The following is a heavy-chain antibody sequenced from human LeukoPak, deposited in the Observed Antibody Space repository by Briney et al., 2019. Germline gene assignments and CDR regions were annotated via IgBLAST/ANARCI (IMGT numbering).Heavy chain of an antibody. CDR2: INPSGGST. Sequence: ASVKVSCKSSGYTCTSYYMHWVRQPPGQGLEWMGIINPSGGSTSYSQKFQGRVTMTRDTSSSTAYMELSRLRFDDTAVFFCARPAYYDFWSGYAYWGQGTLVTVSS. D-gene: IGHD3-3*01. CDR1: GYTCTSYY. V-gene: IGHV1-46*01. CDR3: ARPAYYDFWSGYAY. J-gene: IGHJ4*02.